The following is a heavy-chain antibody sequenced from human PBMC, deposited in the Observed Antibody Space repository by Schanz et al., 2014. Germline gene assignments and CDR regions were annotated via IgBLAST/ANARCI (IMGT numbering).Heavy chain of an antibody. J-gene: IGHJ5*02. CDR2: IQHDGSRT. V-gene: IGHV3-30*02. CDR1: GFIFSNHG. D-gene: IGHD2-21*01. Sequence: QAELVESGGGVVQPWGSLRLSCEASGFIFSNHGMNWVRQAPGKGLEWVAFIQHDGSRTYYTASLKGRVTISRDNSQSMVYVEMNSLRVEDTAVYYCARGKAYTAGTPMNGFDPWGQGTLVTVSS. CDR3: ARGKAYTAGTPMNGFDP.